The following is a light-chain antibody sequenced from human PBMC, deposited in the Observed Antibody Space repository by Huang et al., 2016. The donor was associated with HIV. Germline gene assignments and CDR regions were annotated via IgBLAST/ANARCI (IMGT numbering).Light chain of an antibody. CDR2: GAS. J-gene: IGKJ2*03. Sequence: EIVLTQSPDTLSLSPGERATVSCRASQSVTRNYLAWYQQRPGQAPKLRSYGASTRATGIPDRFSGSGSGTDFTLTSSRLAPEDFAVYYCQQFGSSPPYSFGQGTKLEIK. V-gene: IGKV3-20*01. CDR1: QSVTRNY. CDR3: QQFGSSPPYS.